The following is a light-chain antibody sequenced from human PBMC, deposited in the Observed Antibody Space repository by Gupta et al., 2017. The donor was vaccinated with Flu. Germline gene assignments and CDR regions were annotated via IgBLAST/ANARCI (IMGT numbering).Light chain of an antibody. V-gene: IGKV3/OR2-268*02. CDR2: GAS. CDR1: QSVSSSY. CDR3: QQDYNSYS. J-gene: IGKJ2*03. Sequence: EIVMTQSPATLSLSPGERATLSCRASQSVSSSYLSWYQQKPGQAPRLLIYGASTRATGIPASFSGSGSGTDFTLTISSLQPEDFAVYYCQQDYNSYSFGQGTKLEIK.